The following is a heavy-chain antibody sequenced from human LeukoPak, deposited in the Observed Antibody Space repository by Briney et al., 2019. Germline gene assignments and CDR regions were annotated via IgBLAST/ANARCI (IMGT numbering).Heavy chain of an antibody. Sequence: SXXVSCKASGGTFSSYAISWVRQAPGQGLEWMGGIIPIFGTANYAQKFQGRVTITADESTSTAYMELSSLRSEDTAVYYCARDRYSSGWSDRYNWFDPWGQGTLVTVSS. D-gene: IGHD6-19*01. CDR1: GGTFSSYA. V-gene: IGHV1-69*01. J-gene: IGHJ5*02. CDR3: ARDRYSSGWSDRYNWFDP. CDR2: IIPIFGTA.